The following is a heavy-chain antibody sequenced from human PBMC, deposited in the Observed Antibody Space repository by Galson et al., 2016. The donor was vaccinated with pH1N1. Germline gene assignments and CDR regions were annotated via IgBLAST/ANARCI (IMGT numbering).Heavy chain of an antibody. Sequence: TLSLTCTVSGGSISSGDYYWSWIRQPPGKGLEWIGYIYYSGSTYYNLSLKSRVNISLDTSKNQFSLQLSSVTAADTAVYYCARSSSSRETEYYFDYWGQGTLVTVSS. CDR2: IYYSGST. CDR3: ARSSSSRETEYYFDY. D-gene: IGHD6-13*01. J-gene: IGHJ4*02. CDR1: GGSISSGDYY. V-gene: IGHV4-30-4*01.